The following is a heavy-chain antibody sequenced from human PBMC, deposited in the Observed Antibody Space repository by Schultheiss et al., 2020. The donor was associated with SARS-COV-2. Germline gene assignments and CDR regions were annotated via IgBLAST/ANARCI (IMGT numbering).Heavy chain of an antibody. CDR2: ISYDGNDQ. Sequence: GGSLRLSCAASGFTFSSYGMHWVRQAPGKGLEWVAFISYDGNDQFHADSVKGRFTISRDNSKNTLYLQMNSLRAEDTAVYYCASHYGQTEYYYGMDVWGQGTTVTVSS. J-gene: IGHJ6*02. CDR3: ASHYGQTEYYYGMDV. CDR1: GFTFSSYG. D-gene: IGHD3-16*01. V-gene: IGHV3-30*03.